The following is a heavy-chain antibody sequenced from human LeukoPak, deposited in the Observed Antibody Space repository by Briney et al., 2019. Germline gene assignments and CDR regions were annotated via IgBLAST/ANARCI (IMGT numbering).Heavy chain of an antibody. CDR3: ARTLENQYCSSTSCYSSCWFDP. CDR1: GGSISSYY. CDR2: IYTSGST. D-gene: IGHD2-2*02. V-gene: IGHV4-4*07. Sequence: SETLSLTSTVSGGSISSYYWSWIRQPAGKGLEWIGRIYTSGSTNYNPSLKTRVTMSVDTSKNQFSLKLSSVTAADTAVYYCARTLENQYCSSTSCYSSCWFDPWGQGTLVTVSS. J-gene: IGHJ5*02.